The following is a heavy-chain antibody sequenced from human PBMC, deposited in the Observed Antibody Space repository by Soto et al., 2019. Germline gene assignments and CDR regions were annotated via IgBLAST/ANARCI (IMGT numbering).Heavy chain of an antibody. V-gene: IGHV3-53*01. CDR3: ARAPTVVLGVVIPYFDY. CDR1: GFTVSSNY. J-gene: IGHJ4*02. Sequence: GGSLRLSCAASGFTVSSNYMSWVRQAPGKGLEWVSVIYRGGSTYYADSVKGRFTISRDNSKNTLYLQMNSLRAEDTAVYYCARAPTVVLGVVIPYFDYWGQGTLVTVFS. D-gene: IGHD3-3*01. CDR2: IYRGGST.